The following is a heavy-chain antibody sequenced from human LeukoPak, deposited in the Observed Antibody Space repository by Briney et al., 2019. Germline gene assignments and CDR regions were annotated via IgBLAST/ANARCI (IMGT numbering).Heavy chain of an antibody. CDR2: ISYSGST. CDR3: ARYYCGGACYYFSD. CDR1: GGSISSYY. D-gene: IGHD2-21*02. Sequence: SETLSLTCTVPGGSISSYYWSWIRQPPGKGLEWIGYISYSGSTNYNPSLKSRVTISVDTSKNQFSLRLSSVTAADTAVYYCARYYCGGACYYFSDWGQGTLVTVSS. J-gene: IGHJ4*02. V-gene: IGHV4-59*08.